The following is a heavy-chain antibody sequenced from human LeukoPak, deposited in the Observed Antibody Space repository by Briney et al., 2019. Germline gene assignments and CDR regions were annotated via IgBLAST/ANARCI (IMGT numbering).Heavy chain of an antibody. CDR1: GYTFANFG. J-gene: IGHJ4*02. Sequence: GASVKVSCKASGYTFANFGITWVRQAPGQGLEWMGWISVYNGNTNYAQNLQGRVTLTTDTSTGTAYMELRSLRSDDTALYYCARTCSSSSCYMVHWGQGTLVTVSS. D-gene: IGHD2-2*02. CDR2: ISVYNGNT. CDR3: ARTCSSSSCYMVH. V-gene: IGHV1-18*01.